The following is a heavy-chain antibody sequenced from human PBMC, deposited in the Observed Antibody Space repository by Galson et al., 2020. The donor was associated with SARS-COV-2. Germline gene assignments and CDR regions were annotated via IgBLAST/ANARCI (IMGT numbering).Heavy chain of an antibody. J-gene: IGHJ4*02. D-gene: IGHD6-13*01. V-gene: IGHV3-23*01. Sequence: SGGSLRLSCAASGFTFSNYAMTWARQAPGKGMEWVSVIGGGDGTTYYADSVKGRFTISRDNSKNTLYLQMKSLRADDTAVYYCARPSRGVAAPDYWGQGTLVTVSS. CDR3: ARPSRGVAAPDY. CDR2: IGGGDGTT. CDR1: GFTFSNYA.